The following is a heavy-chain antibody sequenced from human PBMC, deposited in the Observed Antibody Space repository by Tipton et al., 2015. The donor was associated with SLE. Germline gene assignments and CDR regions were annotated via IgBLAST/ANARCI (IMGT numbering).Heavy chain of an antibody. V-gene: IGHV4-61*02. J-gene: IGHJ4*02. CDR1: GGSISSTNYF. Sequence: PGLVKPSQTLSLTCTVSGGSISSTNYFWTWIRQPAGKGLEWIGRIYTSGNTNYNPSLQSRVTISIDTSKNQFSLKLSSVTAADTAVYYCARHRMMDSSSWAYDYWGQGTLVTVSS. D-gene: IGHD6-13*01. CDR3: ARHRMMDSSSWAYDY. CDR2: IYTSGNT.